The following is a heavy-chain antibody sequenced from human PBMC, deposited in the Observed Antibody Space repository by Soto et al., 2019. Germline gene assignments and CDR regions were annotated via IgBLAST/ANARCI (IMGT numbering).Heavy chain of an antibody. CDR3: ARGARPYDILTGLLYYYYGMDV. CDR2: IIPIFGTA. D-gene: IGHD3-9*01. Sequence: ASVKVSCKASGGTFSSYAISWVRQAPGQGLEWMGGIIPIFGTANYAQKFQGRVTITADESTSTAYMELSSLRSEDTAVYYCARGARPYDILTGLLYYYYGMDVWGQGTTVTVSS. CDR1: GGTFSSYA. V-gene: IGHV1-69*13. J-gene: IGHJ6*02.